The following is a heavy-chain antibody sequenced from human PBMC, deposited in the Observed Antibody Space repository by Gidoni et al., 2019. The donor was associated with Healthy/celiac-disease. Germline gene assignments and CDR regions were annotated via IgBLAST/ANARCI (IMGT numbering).Heavy chain of an antibody. D-gene: IGHD6-19*01. V-gene: IGHV4-39*01. J-gene: IGHJ5*02. CDR2: IYYSGST. CDR3: ARGRPGIAVAGTGYNWFDP. Sequence: QLQLQESGPGLVKPSETLSLTCTVSGGSISSSSYYWGWIRQPPGKGLEWIGSIYYSGSTYYNPSLKSRVTISVDTSKNQFSLKLSSVTAADTAVYYCARGRPGIAVAGTGYNWFDPWGQGTLVTVSS. CDR1: GGSISSSSYY.